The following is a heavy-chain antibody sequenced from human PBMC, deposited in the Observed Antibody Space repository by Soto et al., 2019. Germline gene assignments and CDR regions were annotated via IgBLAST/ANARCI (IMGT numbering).Heavy chain of an antibody. D-gene: IGHD2-15*01. CDR3: VRTSLVVAVATREDF. CDR1: GFTFSNYW. Sequence: EVQLVESGGGLVQPGESLRLSCAASGFTFSNYWMHWVRQAPGKGLVWVSRIDSDGSRITYEDFVKGRFTISRDNAKTTVYLHMNSLTAEDTAVYYCVRTSLVVAVATREDFWGQGTLVTVSS. CDR2: IDSDGSRI. V-gene: IGHV3-74*01. J-gene: IGHJ4*02.